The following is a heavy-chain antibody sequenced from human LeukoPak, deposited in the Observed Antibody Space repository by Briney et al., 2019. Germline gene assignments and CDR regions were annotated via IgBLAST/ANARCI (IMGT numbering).Heavy chain of an antibody. J-gene: IGHJ4*02. CDR2: ISYDGSNK. CDR3: AKGTLYSSSDFDY. D-gene: IGHD6-13*01. CDR1: GFTFSSYG. Sequence: QPGRSLRLSCAASGFTFSSYGMHWVRQAPGKGLEWVAVISYDGSNKYYADSVKGRFTISRDNSKNTLYLQVNSLRAEDTAVYYCAKGTLYSSSDFDYWGRGTLVTVSS. V-gene: IGHV3-30*18.